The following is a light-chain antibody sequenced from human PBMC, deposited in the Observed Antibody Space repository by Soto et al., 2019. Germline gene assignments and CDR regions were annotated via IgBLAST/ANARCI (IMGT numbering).Light chain of an antibody. J-gene: IGKJ5*01. CDR1: QSVSNY. Sequence: EIVLTQSPATLSLSPGERATLSWRASQSVSNYLSWYQQKPGLAPRLLMYETSRRATGIPARFSGSGSGTDFTRTTSSVKVEDCALYIGQGRNKGAETVGQGTRLEIK. CDR3: QGRNKGAET. CDR2: ETS. V-gene: IGKV3-11*01.